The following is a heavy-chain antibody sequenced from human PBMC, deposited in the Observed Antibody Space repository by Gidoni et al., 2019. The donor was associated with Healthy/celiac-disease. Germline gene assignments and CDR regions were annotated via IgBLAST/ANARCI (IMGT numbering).Heavy chain of an antibody. J-gene: IGHJ4*02. CDR3: ARVRYYDSSGYPKYYFDY. CDR2: IIPIFGTA. CDR1: GCTFSSYA. V-gene: IGHV1-69*01. Sequence: QVQLVQSGAEVKKPGSSVKVSCKASGCTFSSYAISWVRQAPGQGLEWMGGIIPIFGTANYAQKFQGRVTITADESTSTAYMELSSLRSEDTAVYYCARVRYYDSSGYPKYYFDYWGQGTLVTVSS. D-gene: IGHD3-22*01.